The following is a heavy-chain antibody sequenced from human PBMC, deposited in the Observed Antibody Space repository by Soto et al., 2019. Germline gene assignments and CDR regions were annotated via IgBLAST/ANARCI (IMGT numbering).Heavy chain of an antibody. Sequence: QVQLVQSGAEVKKPGASVKVSCKTSGYTFTNYAIRWVRQAPGQRLEWMGWINAGNGNTKYSQNFQGRVTITRDTSASTAYMELSSLSSEDTAVYYCARGYGDYWGQGSLVTVSS. V-gene: IGHV1-3*01. CDR2: INAGNGNT. CDR3: ARGYGDY. J-gene: IGHJ4*02. CDR1: GYTFTNYA. D-gene: IGHD6-25*01.